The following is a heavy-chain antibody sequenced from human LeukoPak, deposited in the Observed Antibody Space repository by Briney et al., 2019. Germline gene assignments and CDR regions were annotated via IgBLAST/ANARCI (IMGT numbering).Heavy chain of an antibody. D-gene: IGHD2-8*01. CDR1: GGSISSYY. Sequence: PSETLSLTCSVSGGSISSYYWSWIRQPPGKGLEWIGYIYYSGSTNYNPSLKSRVTISVDTSKNQFSLRLSSLTAADTAVYYCATNGYYCMDVWGKGTTVTVSS. V-gene: IGHV4-59*12. J-gene: IGHJ6*03. CDR2: IYYSGST. CDR3: ATNGYYCMDV.